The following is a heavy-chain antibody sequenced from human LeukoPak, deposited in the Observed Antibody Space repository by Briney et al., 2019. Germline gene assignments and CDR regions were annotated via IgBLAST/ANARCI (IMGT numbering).Heavy chain of an antibody. Sequence: PGGSLRLSCAASGFTFSSYAMHWVRQAPGKGLEWVAVISYDGSNKYYADSVKGRFTISRDNSKNTLYLQMNSLRADDTALYYCARTDWKEKKFDFWGQGTLVTVSS. CDR3: ARTDWKEKKFDF. J-gene: IGHJ4*02. V-gene: IGHV3-30*04. CDR1: GFTFSSYA. D-gene: IGHD1-1*01. CDR2: ISYDGSNK.